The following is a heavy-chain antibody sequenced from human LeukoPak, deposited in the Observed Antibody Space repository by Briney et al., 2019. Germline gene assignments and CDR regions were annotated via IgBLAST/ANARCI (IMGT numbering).Heavy chain of an antibody. CDR1: GGSTSSGAYY. D-gene: IGHD3-10*01. J-gene: IGHJ5*02. CDR3: SRDFGGGWFDP. CDR2: IYYSGST. V-gene: IGHV4-31*03. Sequence: SQTLSLTCTVSGGSTSSGAYYWSWIRQHPGKGLEWIGYIYYSGSTYYNPSLKSRVTISVDTSKNQFSLKLSSVTAADTAVYYCSRDFGGGWFDPWGQGTLVTVSS.